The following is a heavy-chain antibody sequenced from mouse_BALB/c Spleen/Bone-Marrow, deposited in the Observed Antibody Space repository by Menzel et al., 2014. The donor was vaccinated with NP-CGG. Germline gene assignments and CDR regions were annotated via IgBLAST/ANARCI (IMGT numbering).Heavy chain of an antibody. CDR2: INPSTGYT. Sequence: QVQLQQSGAELAKPGASVKMSCKASGYTFTSYWMHWVKQRPGQGLEWIGYINPSTGYTEYNQKFKDKATLTADKSSSTAYMQLSSLTSEDSAVYYCARDYSYDGFAYWGQGTLVTVSA. CDR3: ARDYSYDGFAY. D-gene: IGHD2-12*01. CDR1: GYTFTSYW. V-gene: IGHV1-7*01. J-gene: IGHJ3*01.